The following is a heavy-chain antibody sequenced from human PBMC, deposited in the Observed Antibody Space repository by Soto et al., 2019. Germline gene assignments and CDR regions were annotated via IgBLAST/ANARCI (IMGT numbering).Heavy chain of an antibody. CDR3: TRPIVGAIGFDY. D-gene: IGHD1-26*01. CDR1: GFTFSGSA. CDR2: IRSKANSYAT. Sequence: EVQLVESGGGLVQPGGSLKLSCAASGFTFSGSAMHWVRQASGKGLEWVGRIRSKANSYATAYAASVKGRFTISRDDSKNTAYLQMNNLRTEDTAVYYCTRPIVGAIGFDYWGQGTLVTVSS. V-gene: IGHV3-73*02. J-gene: IGHJ4*02.